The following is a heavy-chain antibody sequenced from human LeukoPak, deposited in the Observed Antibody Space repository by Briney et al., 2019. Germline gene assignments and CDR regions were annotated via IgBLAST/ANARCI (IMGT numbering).Heavy chain of an antibody. CDR2: INHSGST. CDR1: GGSISSYY. J-gene: IGHJ3*02. CDR3: ARPKTRVRATSAFDI. V-gene: IGHV4-34*01. Sequence: SGTLSLTCTVSGGSISSYYWSWIRQPPGKGLEWIGEINHSGSTNYNPSLKSRVTISVDTSKNQFSLKLSSVTAADTAVYYCARPKTRVRATSAFDIWGQGTMVTVSS. D-gene: IGHD1-26*01.